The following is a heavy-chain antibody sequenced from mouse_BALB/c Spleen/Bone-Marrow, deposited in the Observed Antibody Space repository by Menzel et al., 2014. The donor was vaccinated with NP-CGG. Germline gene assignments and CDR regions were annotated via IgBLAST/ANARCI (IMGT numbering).Heavy chain of an antibody. J-gene: IGHJ4*01. CDR1: TFSTYY. D-gene: IGHD2-2*01. CDR2: INSNGDTT. CDR3: ARRLRRTDYYAMDY. V-gene: IGHV5-6-2*01. Sequence: TFSTYYMSWVRQTPEKRLELVAAINSNGDTTYYPDTVKGRFTISRDNAKNTLYLRMSSLKSEDTALYYCARRLRRTDYYAMDYWGQGTSVTVSS.